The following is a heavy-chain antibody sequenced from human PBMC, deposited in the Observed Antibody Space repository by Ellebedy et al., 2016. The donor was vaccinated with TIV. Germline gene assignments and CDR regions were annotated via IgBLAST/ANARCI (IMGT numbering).Heavy chain of an antibody. Sequence: AASVKVSCKASGYTFTSYGFNWVRQAPGQGLEGRGWISGYNGNTNYAQKLQGRVTMTSDTSTNTAYMELRSLRSDDTAVYYCATDRGRRRSLDYWGQGTLVTVSS. CDR1: GYTFTSYG. J-gene: IGHJ4*02. D-gene: IGHD3-10*01. CDR2: ISGYNGNT. V-gene: IGHV1-18*01. CDR3: ATDRGRRRSLDY.